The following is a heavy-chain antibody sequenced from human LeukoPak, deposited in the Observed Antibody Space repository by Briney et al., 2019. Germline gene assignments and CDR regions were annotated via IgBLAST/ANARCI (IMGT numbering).Heavy chain of an antibody. V-gene: IGHV4-34*01. D-gene: IGHD2-2*01. J-gene: IGHJ3*02. Sequence: SETLSLTCAVYGGSFSGYYWSWIRQPPGKGLEWIGSIYHSGSTHYNPSLTSRVTMSVDTSKNQVSLKLSSVTAADTAVYYCARRPNRYCSSTSCYASAFDIWGQGTMVTVSS. CDR1: GGSFSGYY. CDR3: ARRPNRYCSSTSCYASAFDI. CDR2: IYHSGST.